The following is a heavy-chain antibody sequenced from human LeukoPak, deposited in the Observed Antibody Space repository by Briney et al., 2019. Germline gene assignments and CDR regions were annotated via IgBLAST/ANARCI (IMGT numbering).Heavy chain of an antibody. CDR1: GGSFSGYY. D-gene: IGHD3-10*01. J-gene: IGHJ4*02. V-gene: IGHV4-34*01. CDR2: INHGGST. Sequence: PSETLSLTCAVYGGSFSGYYWSWIRQPPGKGLEWIGEINHGGSTNYNPSLKSRVTISVDTSKNQFSLKLSSVTAADTAVYYCARAEVAGYYYGSGSYYQVWGQGTLVTVSS. CDR3: ARAEVAGYYYGSGSYYQV.